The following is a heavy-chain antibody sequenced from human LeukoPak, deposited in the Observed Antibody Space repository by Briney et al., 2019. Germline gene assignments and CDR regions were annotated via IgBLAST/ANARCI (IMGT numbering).Heavy chain of an antibody. J-gene: IGHJ6*03. CDR1: GYTFTSYG. D-gene: IGHD1-26*01. CDR2: SSAYNGNT. CDR3: ARDSIGGSYLNYYYYYMDV. V-gene: IGHV1-18*01. Sequence: ASVKVSCKASGYTFTSYGISWVRQAPGQGLEWMGWSSAYNGNTNYAQKLQGRVTMTTDTSTSTAYMELRSLRSDDTAVYYCARDSIGGSYLNYYYYYMDVWGKGTTVTVSS.